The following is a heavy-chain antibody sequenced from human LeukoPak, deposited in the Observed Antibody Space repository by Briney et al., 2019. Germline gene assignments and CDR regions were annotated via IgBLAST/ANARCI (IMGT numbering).Heavy chain of an antibody. CDR1: GGSISSYY. J-gene: IGHJ5*02. Sequence: SETLSLTCTVSGGSISSYYWSWIRQPPGKGLEWIGYIYYSGSTNYNPSLKSRVTISVDTSKNQFSLKLSSVTAADTAVYYCARDSSPPVVPAAIGTNWFDPWGQGTLVTVSS. CDR2: IYYSGST. CDR3: ARDSSPPVVPAAIGTNWFDP. D-gene: IGHD2-2*02. V-gene: IGHV4-59*01.